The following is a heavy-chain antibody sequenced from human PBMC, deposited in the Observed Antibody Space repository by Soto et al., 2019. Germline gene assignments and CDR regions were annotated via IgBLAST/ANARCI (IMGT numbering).Heavy chain of an antibody. CDR1: GFTFGDYA. Sequence: QPGGSLRLSCRASGFTFGDYAMSWVRQAPGKGLEWVGFIRSKAQGGTAQYAASVKGRFIILRDDSKSIAYLQMNSLKTEDAAVYYCTRVPIPQGLLDYWGQGTLLTVSS. V-gene: IGHV3-49*04. CDR3: TRVPIPQGLLDY. CDR2: IRSKAQGGTA. J-gene: IGHJ4*02. D-gene: IGHD2-21*01.